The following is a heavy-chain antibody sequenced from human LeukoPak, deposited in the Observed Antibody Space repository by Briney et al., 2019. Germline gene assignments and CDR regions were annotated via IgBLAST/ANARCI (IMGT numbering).Heavy chain of an antibody. Sequence: GGSLRLSCAASGFTFSSYSMNWVRQAPGKGLEWVSSISSSSSYIYYADSVKGRFTISTDTAKNSLFLQMNSLSAEDTAVYYCARDHAYAFDIWGQGTMVTVSS. CDR1: GFTFSSYS. CDR3: ARDHAYAFDI. J-gene: IGHJ3*02. V-gene: IGHV3-21*01. CDR2: ISSSSSYI.